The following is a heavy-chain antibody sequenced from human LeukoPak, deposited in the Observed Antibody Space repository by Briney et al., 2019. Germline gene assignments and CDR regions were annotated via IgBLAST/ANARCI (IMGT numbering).Heavy chain of an antibody. CDR3: ARHRDYGSGYDYYYMDV. CDR2: IYHSGST. CDR1: GYSISSGYY. D-gene: IGHD3-10*01. V-gene: IGHV4-38-2*02. J-gene: IGHJ6*03. Sequence: SETLSLTCTVSGYSISSGYYWGWIRQPPGKGLEWIGGIYHSGSTYYNPSLKSRVTISVDTSKNQFSLKLSSVTAADTAVYYCARHRDYGSGYDYYYMDVWGKGTTVTISS.